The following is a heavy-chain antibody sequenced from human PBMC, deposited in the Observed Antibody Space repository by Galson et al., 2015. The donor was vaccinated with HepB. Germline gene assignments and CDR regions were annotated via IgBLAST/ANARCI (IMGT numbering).Heavy chain of an antibody. CDR3: ARESGKGSHIAFDY. V-gene: IGHV1-18*04. CDR1: GYTFTTYG. CDR2: ISDYNGNT. Sequence: SVKVSCKASGYTFTTYGISWVRQAPGKGLEYMGWISDYNGNTNYAQKFQGRVTMATDTSTSTAYMEMRSLRSDDTAVYYCARESGKGSHIAFDYWGRGTLVTVSS. J-gene: IGHJ4*02. D-gene: IGHD1-26*01.